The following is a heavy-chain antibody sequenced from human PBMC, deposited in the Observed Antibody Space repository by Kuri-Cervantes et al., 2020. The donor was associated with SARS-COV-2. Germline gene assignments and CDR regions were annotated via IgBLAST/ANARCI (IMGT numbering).Heavy chain of an antibody. V-gene: IGHV3-21*01. CDR3: ARDRGVEWYYMDV. CDR1: GFTFSGYT. Sequence: LSLTCVATGFTFSGYTMNWVRQAPGKALQWVSSISGSGSYIYYADSVKGRFTVSRDNAKNSLYLQMNSLRAEDTAVYYCARDRGVEWYYMDVWGKGTTVTVSS. CDR2: ISGSGSYI. D-gene: IGHD3-10*01. J-gene: IGHJ6*03.